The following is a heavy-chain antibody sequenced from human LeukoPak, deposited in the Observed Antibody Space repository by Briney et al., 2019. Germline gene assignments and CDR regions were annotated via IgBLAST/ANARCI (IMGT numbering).Heavy chain of an antibody. CDR1: GFTFSSYA. V-gene: IGHV3-30-3*01. CDR3: ARGSGYGDYDY. CDR2: ISYDGSNK. D-gene: IGHD4-17*01. J-gene: IGHJ4*02. Sequence: GGSLRLSCAASGFTFSSYAMHWVPQAPGKGLEWVAVISYDGSNKYYADSVKGRFTISRDNSKNTLYLQMNSLRAEDTAVYYCARGSGYGDYDYWGQGTLVTVSS.